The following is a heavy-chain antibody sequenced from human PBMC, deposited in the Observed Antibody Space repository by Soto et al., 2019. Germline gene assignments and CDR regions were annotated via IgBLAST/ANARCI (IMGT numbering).Heavy chain of an antibody. CDR1: GFSLSSTRMA. CDR3: AHIVVAGLGYYF. J-gene: IGHJ4*02. D-gene: IGHD6-19*01. Sequence: QITLKESGPTLVKPTQTLTLTCTFSGFSLSSTRMAVGWIRQPPGKALEWLALIYWDDDKRYSPFLKSRLTITKDTSKTQVVLTMSNMDPVDTARYYCAHIVVAGLGYYFWGQGTLVTVSS. V-gene: IGHV2-5*02. CDR2: IYWDDDK.